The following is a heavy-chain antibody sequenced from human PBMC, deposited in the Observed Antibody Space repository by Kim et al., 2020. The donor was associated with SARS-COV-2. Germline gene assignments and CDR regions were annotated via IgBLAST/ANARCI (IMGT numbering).Heavy chain of an antibody. Sequence: SETLSLTCTVSGGSISSSSYYWGWIRQPPGKGLEWIGSIYYSGSTYYNPSLKSRVTISVDTSKNQFSLKLSSVTAADTAVYYCARTVEDIVVVVAATATPPWFDPWGQGTLVTVSS. D-gene: IGHD2-15*01. CDR1: GGSISSSSYY. J-gene: IGHJ5*02. CDR3: ARTVEDIVVVVAATATPPWFDP. V-gene: IGHV4-39*01. CDR2: IYYSGST.